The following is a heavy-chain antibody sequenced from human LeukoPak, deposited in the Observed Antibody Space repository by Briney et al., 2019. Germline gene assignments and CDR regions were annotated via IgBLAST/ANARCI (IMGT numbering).Heavy chain of an antibody. J-gene: IGHJ4*02. D-gene: IGHD6-13*01. Sequence: KPSETLSLSCTVSDGSISSRTYYWGWVRQPPGKGLEWIGNIYYTGSTYYNPSLKSRVTISVDTSKNQFSLKLSSATAADTAVYYCARSLTSGTEWWGQGTLVTVSS. CDR2: IYYTGST. V-gene: IGHV4-39*01. CDR1: DGSISSRTYY. CDR3: ARSLTSGTEW.